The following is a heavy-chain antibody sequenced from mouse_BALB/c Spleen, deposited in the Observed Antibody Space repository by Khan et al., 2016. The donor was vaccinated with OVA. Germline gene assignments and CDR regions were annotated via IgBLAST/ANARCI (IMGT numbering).Heavy chain of an antibody. V-gene: IGHV3-2*02. CDR1: GYSITSGYA. Sequence: EVKLEVSGPGLVKPSQSLSLTCTVTGYSITSGYAWNWIRQFPGNKLEWMGHISYSGVTSYTPSLKSRISITRDTSKNQFFLQLNSVTTEDTATYYCARGNYYGYYFDYWGQGTTLTVSS. D-gene: IGHD1-1*01. CDR3: ARGNYYGYYFDY. CDR2: ISYSGVT. J-gene: IGHJ2*01.